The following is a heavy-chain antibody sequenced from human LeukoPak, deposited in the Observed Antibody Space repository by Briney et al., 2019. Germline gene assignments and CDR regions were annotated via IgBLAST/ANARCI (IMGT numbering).Heavy chain of an antibody. Sequence: SETLSLTYTVSGGSISSSSYYWGWIRQPPGKGLEWIGEIGHNGTTNYNPSLKGRVTISLDTSKNQFSLKLTSVTAADTAVYYCARPSGGTPFKRFDYWGEGTLVTVSS. D-gene: IGHD1-14*01. CDR3: ARPSGGTPFKRFDY. J-gene: IGHJ4*02. V-gene: IGHV4-39*07. CDR2: IGHNGTT. CDR1: GGSISSSSYY.